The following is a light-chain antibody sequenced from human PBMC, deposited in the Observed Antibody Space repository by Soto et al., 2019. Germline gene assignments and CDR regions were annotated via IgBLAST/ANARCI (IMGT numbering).Light chain of an antibody. CDR2: EVS. J-gene: IGLJ2*01. V-gene: IGLV2-14*01. Sequence: QSVLTQPASVSGSPGQSITISCTGTSGDVGAYNYVSWYQQHPGKAPKLMIYEVSNRPSGVSNRFSGSKSGNSASLTISGLQAEDEADYYCSSYTGSSTLLVVFGGGTKVTVL. CDR3: SSYTGSSTLLVV. CDR1: SGDVGAYNY.